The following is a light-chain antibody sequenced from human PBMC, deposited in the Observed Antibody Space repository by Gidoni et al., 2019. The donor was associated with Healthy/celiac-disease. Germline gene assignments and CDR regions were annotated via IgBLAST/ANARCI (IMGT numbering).Light chain of an antibody. CDR3: QQINSYPIT. CDR2: AAS. V-gene: IGKV1-9*01. Sequence: DIPLTQSPSFLSASVGDRVTITCRASQGISSYLAWYQQKPGKAPKLLIYAASTLQSGVPSRFSGSGSGTEFTLTISSLQPEDFANYYCQQINSYPITFGQGTRLEIK. CDR1: QGISSY. J-gene: IGKJ5*01.